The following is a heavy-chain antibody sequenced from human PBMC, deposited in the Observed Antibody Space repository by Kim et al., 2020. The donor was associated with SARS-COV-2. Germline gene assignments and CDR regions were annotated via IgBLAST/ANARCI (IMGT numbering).Heavy chain of an antibody. V-gene: IGHV1-2*02. J-gene: IGHJ5*02. Sequence: ASVKVSCKASGYTFTGYYMHWVRQAPGQGLEWMGWINPNSGGTNYAQKFQGRVTMTRDTSISTAYMELSRLRSDDTAVYYCARASAAAGYNWFDPWGQGTLVTVSS. CDR1: GYTFTGYY. CDR2: INPNSGGT. CDR3: ARASAAAGYNWFDP. D-gene: IGHD6-13*01.